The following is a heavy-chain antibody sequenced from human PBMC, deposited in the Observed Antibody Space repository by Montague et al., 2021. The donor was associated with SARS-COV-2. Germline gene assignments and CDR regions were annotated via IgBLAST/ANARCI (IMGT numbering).Heavy chain of an antibody. V-gene: IGHV4-59*01. CDR1: GGSISSYY. CDR2: IYYSGRT. CDR3: ARGGGSGYRYYFDY. D-gene: IGHD3-22*01. J-gene: IGHJ4*02. Sequence: SETLSLTCTVSGGSISSYYWNWIRQPPGKGLEWIGYIYYSGRTNYNPSLKSRVTISVDTSKNQFSLKLSSVTAADMAVYYCARGGGSGYRYYFDYWGQGSLVTVSS.